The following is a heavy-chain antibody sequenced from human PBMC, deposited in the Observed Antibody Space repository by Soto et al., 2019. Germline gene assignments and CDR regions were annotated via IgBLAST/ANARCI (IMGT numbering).Heavy chain of an antibody. D-gene: IGHD6-13*01. CDR2: IYYSGST. CDR3: ARHEKGSSWSRRNYYYGMDV. J-gene: IGHJ6*02. Sequence: QLQLQESGPGLVKPSETLSLTCTVSGGSISSSSYYWGWIRQPPGKGLEWIGSIYYSGSTYYNPSLKSRVTISVDTSKNQFSLKLSSVTAADTAVYYCARHEKGSSWSRRNYYYGMDVWGQGTTVTVSS. V-gene: IGHV4-39*01. CDR1: GGSISSSSYY.